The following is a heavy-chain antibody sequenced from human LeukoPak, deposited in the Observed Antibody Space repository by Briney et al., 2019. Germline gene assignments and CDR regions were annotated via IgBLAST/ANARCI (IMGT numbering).Heavy chain of an antibody. Sequence: ASVKVSCKASGYTFTSYYMHWVRQAPGQGLEWMGIINPSGGSTSYAQKFQGRVTMTRDTSTSTVYMELSSLRSEDTAVYYCARSSITRVHLMWDFDYWGQGTLVTVSS. V-gene: IGHV1-46*01. CDR2: INPSGGST. D-gene: IGHD1-1*01. CDR1: GYTFTSYY. CDR3: ARSSITRVHLMWDFDY. J-gene: IGHJ4*02.